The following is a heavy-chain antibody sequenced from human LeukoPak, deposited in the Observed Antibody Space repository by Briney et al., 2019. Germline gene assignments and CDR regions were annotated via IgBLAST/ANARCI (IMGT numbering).Heavy chain of an antibody. Sequence: GGSLRLSCAASGFTFSAYSMNWVRQAPGKGLDWVSYISSRSFTIYYADSVKGRFTISRDNAKNTLYLQMNSLRPEDTAVYYCASSMAYNCLDYWGQGTLVTVSS. D-gene: IGHD5-24*01. CDR1: GFTFSAYS. J-gene: IGHJ4*02. CDR3: ASSMAYNCLDY. CDR2: ISSRSFTI. V-gene: IGHV3-48*01.